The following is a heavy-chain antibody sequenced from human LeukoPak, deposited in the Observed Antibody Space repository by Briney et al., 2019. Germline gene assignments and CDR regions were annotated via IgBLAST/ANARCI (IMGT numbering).Heavy chain of an antibody. V-gene: IGHV1-2*05. D-gene: IGHD1-26*01. Sequence: ASVKVSCKASGYTFTGYYMHWVRQAPGQGLEWMGRINPNSGGTNYAQKFQGRVTMTRDTSISTAYMELSRLRSDDTVVYYCACYSGSYYYYYGMDVWGQGTTVTVSS. CDR3: ACYSGSYYYYYGMDV. J-gene: IGHJ6*02. CDR2: INPNSGGT. CDR1: GYTFTGYY.